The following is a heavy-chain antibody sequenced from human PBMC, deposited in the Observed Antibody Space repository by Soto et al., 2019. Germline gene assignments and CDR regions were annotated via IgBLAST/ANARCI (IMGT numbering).Heavy chain of an antibody. CDR2: IWYDGSNK. D-gene: IGHD6-19*01. CDR3: ASAVETWDY. Sequence: QVQLVESGGGVVQPGRSLRLSCVASGFTFSNYGMHWVRQAPGEGPEWVAVIWYDGSNKDYADSVKGRFTISRDNSRNTLYLQMSSLRAEDTAVYYCASAVETWDYWGQGTLVTVSS. V-gene: IGHV3-33*01. J-gene: IGHJ4*02. CDR1: GFTFSNYG.